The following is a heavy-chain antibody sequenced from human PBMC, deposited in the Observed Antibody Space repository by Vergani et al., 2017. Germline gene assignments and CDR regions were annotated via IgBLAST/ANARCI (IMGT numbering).Heavy chain of an antibody. D-gene: IGHD3-10*01. V-gene: IGHV3-49*03. CDR3: VRDQVTMLRGSDALDI. CDR2: IRSKAYGQAT. J-gene: IGHJ3*02. CDR1: GFTFGYYA. Sequence: EVQLVESGGDLVQPGRSLRLSCTASGFTFGYYAMDWFRQAPWQGLEWFGGIRSKAYGQATIYAASVKGRFTISRDDSKSIAYLQMNNLQTEDTAMYYCVRDQVTMLRGSDALDIWGQGTMVTVSS.